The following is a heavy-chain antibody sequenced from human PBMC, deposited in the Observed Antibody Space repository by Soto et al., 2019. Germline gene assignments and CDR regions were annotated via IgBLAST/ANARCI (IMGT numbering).Heavy chain of an antibody. V-gene: IGHV3-48*03. CDR1: GFTFSSYE. J-gene: IGHJ4*02. CDR2: ISSSGSTV. Sequence: GGSLRLSCAVSGFTFSSYEMNWVRQAPGRGLEWISYISSSGSTVFYADSVKGRFTVSRDNARNSLYLQMNSLRAEDTAVYYCARDPRGYCYVGAYYFDYWGQGTPVTVSS. CDR3: ARDPRGYCYVGAYYFDY. D-gene: IGHD5-18*01.